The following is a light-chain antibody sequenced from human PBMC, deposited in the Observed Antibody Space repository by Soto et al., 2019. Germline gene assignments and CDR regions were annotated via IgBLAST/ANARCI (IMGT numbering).Light chain of an antibody. V-gene: IGLV2-14*03. CDR3: TSFTSRDTGV. CDR2: DVY. J-gene: IGLJ3*02. Sequence: QSALTQPASVSGSPGQSITISCTGTSSDVGGYNYVSWYQQHPGKAPKLIIYDVYNRPSGISNRFSGPKSGNTASLTIAGLQAEDEADYYCTSFTSRDTGVFGGGTKVTVL. CDR1: SSDVGGYNY.